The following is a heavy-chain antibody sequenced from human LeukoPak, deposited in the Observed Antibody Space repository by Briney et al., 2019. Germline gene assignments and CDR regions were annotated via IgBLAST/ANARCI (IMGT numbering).Heavy chain of an antibody. CDR2: ISGSGGAGT. D-gene: IGHD1-26*01. CDR1: GFTFSSYA. V-gene: IGHV3-23*01. J-gene: IGHJ6*02. CDR3: VKDRGGSPFYGMDV. Sequence: GGSLRLSCAASGFTFSSYAMSWVRQAPGKGLEWVSTISGSGGAGTYYADSVKGRFTVSRDNSRNTLYLPMNSLRAEDTAIYYCVKDRGGSPFYGMDVWGQGTTVTVSS.